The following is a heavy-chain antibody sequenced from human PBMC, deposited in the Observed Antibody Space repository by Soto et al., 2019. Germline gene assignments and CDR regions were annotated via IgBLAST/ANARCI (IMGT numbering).Heavy chain of an antibody. V-gene: IGHV3-21*01. CDR1: GFTFSSYS. CDR2: ISSSSSYI. Sequence: ESGGGLVKPGGSLRLSCAASGFTFSSYSMNWVRQAPGKGLEWVSSISSSSSYIYYADSVKGRFTISRDNAKNSLYLQMNSLRAEDTAVYYCARDRVVVVPAASMDVWGKGTTVTVSS. J-gene: IGHJ6*03. CDR3: ARDRVVVVPAASMDV. D-gene: IGHD2-2*01.